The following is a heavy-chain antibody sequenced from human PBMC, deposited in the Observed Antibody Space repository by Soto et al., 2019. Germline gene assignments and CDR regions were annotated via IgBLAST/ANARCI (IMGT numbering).Heavy chain of an antibody. J-gene: IGHJ5*02. Sequence: PSETLSLTCTVSGGSISSYYWSWIRQPPGKGLEWIGYINYSGSTNYNPSLKSRVTISVDTSKNQFSLKLSSVTAADTAVYYCARGPLGYDFWSGYYSRWFDPWGQGTLVTVS. V-gene: IGHV4-59*12. CDR3: ARGPLGYDFWSGYYSRWFDP. CDR2: INYSGST. D-gene: IGHD3-3*01. CDR1: GGSISSYY.